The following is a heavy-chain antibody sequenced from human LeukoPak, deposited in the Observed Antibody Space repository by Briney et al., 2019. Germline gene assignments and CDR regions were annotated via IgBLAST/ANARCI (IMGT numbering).Heavy chain of an antibody. J-gene: IGHJ4*02. D-gene: IGHD3-3*01. Sequence: PGRSLRLSCAASGFTFSSYGMHWVRQAPGKGLEWVAVIWYDGSNKYYADSVKGRFTISRDNSKNSLYLQMNSLRDEDTAVYYCARSDITGDYWGQGTLVTASS. CDR3: ARSDITGDY. CDR1: GFTFSSYG. CDR2: IWYDGSNK. V-gene: IGHV3-33*01.